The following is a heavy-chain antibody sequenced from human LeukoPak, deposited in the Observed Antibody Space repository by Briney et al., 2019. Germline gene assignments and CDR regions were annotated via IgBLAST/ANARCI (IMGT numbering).Heavy chain of an antibody. CDR3: ASSQQMATNRPPDY. CDR2: ISYDGTNK. D-gene: IGHD5-24*01. Sequence: PGGSLRLSCAASGFTFSNYAMHWVRQAPGKGLEWVAVISYDGTNKYYADSVKGRFTISRDNPKNTLYLQMNSLRVEDTAVYYCASSQQMATNRPPDYWGQGTLVTVSS. CDR1: GFTFSNYA. V-gene: IGHV3-30-3*01. J-gene: IGHJ4*02.